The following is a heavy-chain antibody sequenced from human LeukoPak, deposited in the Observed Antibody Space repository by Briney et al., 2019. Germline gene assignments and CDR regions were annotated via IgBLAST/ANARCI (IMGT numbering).Heavy chain of an antibody. J-gene: IGHJ6*02. D-gene: IGHD3-3*01. CDR1: GGSISSYY. V-gene: IGHV4-59*12. CDR2: IYHSGST. Sequence: PSETLSLTCTVSGGSISSYYWSWIRQPPGKGLEWIGEIYHSGSTNYNPSLKSRVTISVDKSKNQFSLKLSSVTAADTAVYYCARVSDFWSGYYTDYYYYGMDVWGQGTTVTVSS. CDR3: ARVSDFWSGYYTDYYYYGMDV.